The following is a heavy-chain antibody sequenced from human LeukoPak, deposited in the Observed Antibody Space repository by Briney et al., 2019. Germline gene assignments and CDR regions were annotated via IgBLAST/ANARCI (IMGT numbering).Heavy chain of an antibody. CDR2: ISKSSSAI. CDR3: ARDFRGNYSIDY. D-gene: IGHD1-26*01. V-gene: IGHV3-48*02. J-gene: IGHJ4*02. Sequence: PGGSLRLSCAAAGFTFSIYNMNWVRQAPGKGLEWVSHISKSSSAIYYADSVKGRFTISRDNAKNSLYLRMSSLRDEDAAVYYCARDFRGNYSIDYWGQGTLVTVSS. CDR1: GFTFSIYN.